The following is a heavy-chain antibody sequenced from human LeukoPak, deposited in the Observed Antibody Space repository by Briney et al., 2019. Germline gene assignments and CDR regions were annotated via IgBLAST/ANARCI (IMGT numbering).Heavy chain of an antibody. CDR1: GYTFTGYY. D-gene: IGHD4-17*01. Sequence: ASVKVSCKASGYTFTGYYMHWVRQAPGQGLEWMGWISAYNGNTNYAQKLQGRVTMTTDTSTSTAYMELRSLRSDDTAVYYCARDLYTVTTDTSKNNWFDPWGQGTLVTVSS. CDR2: ISAYNGNT. V-gene: IGHV1-18*04. J-gene: IGHJ5*02. CDR3: ARDLYTVTTDTSKNNWFDP.